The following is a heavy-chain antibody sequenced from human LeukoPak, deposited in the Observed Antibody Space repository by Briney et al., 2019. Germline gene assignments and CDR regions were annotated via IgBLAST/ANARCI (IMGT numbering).Heavy chain of an antibody. V-gene: IGHV3-9*01. D-gene: IGHD2-15*01. CDR1: GSTFDDYA. CDR2: ISWNSGSI. CDR3: AKDMYSGAYCSGGSCYKGFLDY. J-gene: IGHJ4*02. Sequence: GRSLRLSCAASGSTFDDYAMHWVRQAPGKGLEWVSGISWNSGSIGYADSVKGRFTISRDNAKNSLYLQMNSLRAEDTALYYCAKDMYSGAYCSGGSCYKGFLDYWGQGTLVTVSS.